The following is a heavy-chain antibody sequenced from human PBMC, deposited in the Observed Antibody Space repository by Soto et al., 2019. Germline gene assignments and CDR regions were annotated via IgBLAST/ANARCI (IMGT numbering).Heavy chain of an antibody. CDR1: GGSFSGYY. Sequence: SETLSLTCAVYGGSFSGYYWSWIRQPPGKGLEWIGEINHSGSTNYNPSLKSRVTISVDTSKNQFSLKLSSVTAADTAVYYCARGGSIYDFWSGYYSYYYYMDVWGKGTTVTVSS. D-gene: IGHD3-3*01. CDR2: INHSGST. J-gene: IGHJ6*03. V-gene: IGHV4-34*01. CDR3: ARGGSIYDFWSGYYSYYYYMDV.